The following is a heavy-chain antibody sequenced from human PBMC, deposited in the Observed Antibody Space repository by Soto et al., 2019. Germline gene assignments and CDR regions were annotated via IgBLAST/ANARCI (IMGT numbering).Heavy chain of an antibody. CDR1: GGSISSGGYS. Sequence: QLQLQESGSGLVKPSQTLSLTCAVSGGSISSGGYSWSWIRQPPGKGLEWIGYIHHSGSTYYNPSLKSRITTSGDRSKNQFSLNLSSVTAADTAVYYCARAKTKLGYCSSIRCYLVDWFDPWGPGTLVTVSS. D-gene: IGHD2-2*01. CDR3: ARAKTKLGYCSSIRCYLVDWFDP. V-gene: IGHV4-30-2*01. J-gene: IGHJ5*02. CDR2: IHHSGST.